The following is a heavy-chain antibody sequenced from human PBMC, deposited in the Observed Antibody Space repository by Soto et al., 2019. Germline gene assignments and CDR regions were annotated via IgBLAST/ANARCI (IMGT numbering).Heavy chain of an antibody. CDR2: IYWDGDK. CDR3: VRLLWFGELT. V-gene: IGHV2-5*02. J-gene: IGHJ4*02. CDR1: GFSLSTSGVG. D-gene: IGHD3-10*01. Sequence: QITLKESGPTLVKPTQTLTLTCTISGFSLSTSGVGVGWIRQPPGKALDWLALIYWDGDKRYSPSLKSRLSITKDTSKNQVVLTMTNMDPVDTATYYCVRLLWFGELTWGQGTLVTVSS.